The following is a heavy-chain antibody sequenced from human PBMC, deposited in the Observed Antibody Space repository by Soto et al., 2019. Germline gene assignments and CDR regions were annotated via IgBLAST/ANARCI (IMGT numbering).Heavy chain of an antibody. CDR3: ASDLVRWYFQH. CDR2: IYSGGRT. Sequence: GGSLRLSCAASGFTVSSNYMNWVRQAPGKGLEWVSAIYSGGRTYYAGSLKSRLANSRDNSKNTLYLQMNSLRAEDTAVYYCASDLVRWYFQHWGQGTLVTVSS. J-gene: IGHJ1*01. D-gene: IGHD6-13*01. V-gene: IGHV3-66*01. CDR1: GFTVSSNY.